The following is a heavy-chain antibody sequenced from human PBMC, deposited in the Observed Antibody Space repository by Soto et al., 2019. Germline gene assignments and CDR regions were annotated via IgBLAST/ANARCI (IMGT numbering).Heavy chain of an antibody. CDR3: ARGLVVVAAFDY. CDR2: IYHSGST. J-gene: IGHJ4*02. V-gene: IGHV4-30-2*01. Sequence: SETLSLTCAVSGGSTSSGGYSWSWIRQPPGKGLEWIGYIYHSGSTYYNPSLKSRVTISVDRSKNQFSLKLSSVTAADTAVYYCARGLVVVAAFDYWGQGTLVTVSS. CDR1: GGSTSSGGYS. D-gene: IGHD2-15*01.